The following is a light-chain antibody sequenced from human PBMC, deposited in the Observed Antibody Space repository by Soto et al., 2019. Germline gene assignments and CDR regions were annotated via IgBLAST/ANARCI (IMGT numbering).Light chain of an antibody. CDR3: TSYTSSITYV. Sequence: QSALTQPASVSGSPGQSITIFCTGTSSDVGAYKFVSWYRHHPGRAPQVMIYEVTNRPSGVSSRFSGSKSGNTASLTISGLQPEDEGDYYCTSYTSSITYVFGTGTKLTVL. CDR2: EVT. CDR1: SSDVGAYKF. J-gene: IGLJ1*01. V-gene: IGLV2-14*01.